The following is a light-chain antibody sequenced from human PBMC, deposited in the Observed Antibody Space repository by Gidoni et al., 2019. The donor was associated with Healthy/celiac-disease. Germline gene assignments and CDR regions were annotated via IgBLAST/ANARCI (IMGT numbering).Light chain of an antibody. J-gene: IGKJ1*01. CDR1: QSDSSSY. CDR3: QQYGSSPGT. V-gene: IGKV3-20*01. Sequence: SPGTLSLSPGERATLSCRASQSDSSSYLAWYQQKPGQAPRLLIYGASSRATGIPDRFSGSGSGTDFTLTISRLEPEDFAVYYCQQYGSSPGTFGQGTKVEIK. CDR2: GAS.